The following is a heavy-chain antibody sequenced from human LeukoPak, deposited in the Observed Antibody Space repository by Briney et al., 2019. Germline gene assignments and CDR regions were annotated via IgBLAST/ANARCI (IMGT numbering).Heavy chain of an antibody. Sequence: EASVTVSCKASGYTFTVYYMHWVRQAPGQGLEWMGWINPNSGGTNYAQKFQGWVTMTRDTSISTAYMELSRLRSDDTAVYYCAREPPTYYYDSSGYSPSNAFDIWGQGTMVTVSS. D-gene: IGHD3-22*01. CDR3: AREPPTYYYDSSGYSPSNAFDI. CDR2: INPNSGGT. CDR1: GYTFTVYY. J-gene: IGHJ3*02. V-gene: IGHV1-2*04.